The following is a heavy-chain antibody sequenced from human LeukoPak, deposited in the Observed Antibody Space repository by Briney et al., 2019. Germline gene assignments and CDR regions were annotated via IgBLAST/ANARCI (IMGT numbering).Heavy chain of an antibody. J-gene: IGHJ3*02. Sequence: PGGSLRLSCAASGFTFSSYAMHWVRQAPGKGLEWVAVISYDGSNKYYADSVKGRFTISRDNSKNTLYLQMNSLRAEDTAVYYCARAGGRPGAFDIWGQGTMVTVSS. CDR2: ISYDGSNK. CDR1: GFTFSSYA. V-gene: IGHV3-30*04. D-gene: IGHD1-26*01. CDR3: ARAGGRPGAFDI.